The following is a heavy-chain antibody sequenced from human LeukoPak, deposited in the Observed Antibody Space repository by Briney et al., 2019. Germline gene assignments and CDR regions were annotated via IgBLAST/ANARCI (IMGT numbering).Heavy chain of an antibody. CDR2: ISNDGSRK. Sequence: GGSLRLSCAPSGFTFSRHGMHWVRQAPGKGLEWVAIISNDGSRKYYVHSVEGRFTISRDNSKNTLYLQMDSLRAEDTAVYYCARDRAWNYFDYWGQGTLVTVSS. CDR1: GFTFSRHG. J-gene: IGHJ4*02. D-gene: IGHD3-3*01. CDR3: ARDRAWNYFDY. V-gene: IGHV3-30*03.